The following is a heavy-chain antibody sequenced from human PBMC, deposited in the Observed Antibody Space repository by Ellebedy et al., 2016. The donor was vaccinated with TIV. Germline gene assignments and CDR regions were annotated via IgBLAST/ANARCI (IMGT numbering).Heavy chain of an antibody. V-gene: IGHV1-69*13. CDR3: ARHSGYHTTSHFAN. D-gene: IGHD5-12*01. J-gene: IGHJ4*01. Sequence: ASVKVSCKASGGTFSKAINWVRQAPGQGLEWMGGIIGMFGTATYAQKFVGRVTITADELKSSAYMELSSLRSADTAVYYCARHSGYHTTSHFANWGQGTLVTVSS. CDR2: IIGMFGTA. CDR1: GGTFSKA.